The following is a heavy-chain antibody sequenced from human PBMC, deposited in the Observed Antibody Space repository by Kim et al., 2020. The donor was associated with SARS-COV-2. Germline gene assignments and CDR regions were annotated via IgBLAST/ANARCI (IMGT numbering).Heavy chain of an antibody. V-gene: IGHV1-18*01. Sequence: ASVNVSCKASGYTFTSYGISWVRQAPGQGLEWMGWISAYNGNTNYAQKLQGRVTMTTDTSTSTAYMELRSLRSDDTAVYYCARDLVHCGGDCYPRGWFDPGGQGTLVPVSS. CDR2: ISAYNGNT. CDR1: GYTFTSYG. D-gene: IGHD2-21*01. J-gene: IGHJ5*02. CDR3: ARDLVHCGGDCYPRGWFDP.